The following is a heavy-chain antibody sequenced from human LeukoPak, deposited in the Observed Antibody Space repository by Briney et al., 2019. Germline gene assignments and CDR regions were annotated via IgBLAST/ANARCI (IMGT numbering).Heavy chain of an antibody. J-gene: IGHJ4*02. D-gene: IGHD1-26*01. Sequence: PGGSLRLSCAASGFTVSSNYMSWVRQPPGKGLEWIGSIYYSGSTYYNPSLKSRVTISVDTSKNQFSLKLSSVTAADTAVYYCARVRYSGSYGGRYFDYWGQGTLVTVSS. CDR1: GFTVSSNY. CDR2: IYYSGST. V-gene: IGHV4-39*07. CDR3: ARVRYSGSYGGRYFDY.